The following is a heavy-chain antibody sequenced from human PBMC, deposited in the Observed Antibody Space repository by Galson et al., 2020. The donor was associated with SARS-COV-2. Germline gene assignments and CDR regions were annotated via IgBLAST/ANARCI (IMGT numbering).Heavy chain of an antibody. CDR1: GFTFNSYA. CDR2: ISYDGNNK. V-gene: IGHV3-30-3*01. CDR3: ARENGYYDRSGYCRYSCYGMDV. Sequence: TGGSLRLSCAVSGFTFNSYAMHWVRQAPGKGLEWVAVISYDGNNKNYADSVKGRFTISRDNSKNTLYVQMNSLSAEDTAVYYCARENGYYDRSGYCRYSCYGMDVWGQGTTVSVSS. D-gene: IGHD3-22*01. J-gene: IGHJ6*02.